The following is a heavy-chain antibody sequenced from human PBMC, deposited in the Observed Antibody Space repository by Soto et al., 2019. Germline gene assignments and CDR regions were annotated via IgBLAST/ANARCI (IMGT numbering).Heavy chain of an antibody. D-gene: IGHD3-22*01. Sequence: QVQLQESGPGLVKPSETLSLTCTVSGASISNYYCSWIRQPPGKGLEWIGYIFYTGSTNYNPSLQSRVPIPLDTSKNQFSLKLSSVTAADTAVYYCARHYDSSAYSFQYWGPGTLVTVSS. CDR1: GASISNYY. CDR2: IFYTGST. J-gene: IGHJ4*02. V-gene: IGHV4-59*08. CDR3: ARHYDSSAYSFQY.